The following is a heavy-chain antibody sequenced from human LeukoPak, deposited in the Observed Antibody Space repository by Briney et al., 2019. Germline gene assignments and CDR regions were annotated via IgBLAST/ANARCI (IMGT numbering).Heavy chain of an antibody. CDR1: GYTFTGYY. J-gene: IGHJ4*02. CDR3: ARDEDYGDYESDY. Sequence: ASVKVSCKASGYTFTGYYMHWVRQAPGRGLEWMGWINPNSGGTNYAQKFQGRVTMTRDTSISTAYMELSRLRSDDTAVYYCARDEDYGDYESDYWGQGTLVTVSS. CDR2: INPNSGGT. V-gene: IGHV1-2*02. D-gene: IGHD4-17*01.